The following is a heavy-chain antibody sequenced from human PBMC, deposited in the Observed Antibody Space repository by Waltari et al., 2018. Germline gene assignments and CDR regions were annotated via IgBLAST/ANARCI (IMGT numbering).Heavy chain of an antibody. J-gene: IGHJ4*02. V-gene: IGHV3-23*01. D-gene: IGHD3-16*02. Sequence: EVQLLESAGGLVQPGEALRLSCAASGFSFMGFAMTWVRQAPGEGVEGVASISGSGATPFSADSGKGRFTIVRDNSRDTVYLQMNSLRVDDSAVYYCAKGSRGYTNYFFDSWGQGTLVSVSS. CDR1: GFSFMGFA. CDR2: ISGSGATP. CDR3: AKGSRGYTNYFFDS.